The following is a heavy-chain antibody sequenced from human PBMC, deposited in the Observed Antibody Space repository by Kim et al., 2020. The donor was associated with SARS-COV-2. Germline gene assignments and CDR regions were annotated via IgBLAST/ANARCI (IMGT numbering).Heavy chain of an antibody. CDR1: GFTFSSYW. D-gene: IGHD1-26*01. CDR3: ASGGDIVGASYYYYGMDV. V-gene: IGHV3-74*01. Sequence: GGSLRLSCAASGFTFSSYWMHWVRQAPGKGLVWVSRINSDGSSTSYADSVKGRFTISRDNAKNTLYLQMNSLRAEDTAVYYCASGGDIVGASYYYYGMDVGGQGTTVTVSS. J-gene: IGHJ6*02. CDR2: INSDGSST.